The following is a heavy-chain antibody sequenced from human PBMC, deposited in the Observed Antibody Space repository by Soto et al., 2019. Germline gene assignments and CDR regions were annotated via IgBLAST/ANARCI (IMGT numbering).Heavy chain of an antibody. V-gene: IGHV4-59*08. CDR3: ARHARGSCYS. Sequence: PSETLSLTCTVSGGSISSYSWSWIRQAPGKGLEWIGNVYKSGSLSYSPSLKSRVTISMDTSANQFALKLTSVTAADTAMYLWARHARGSCYSWGQGTLVTVSS. D-gene: IGHD2-15*01. CDR2: VYKSGSL. J-gene: IGHJ4*02. CDR1: GGSISSYS.